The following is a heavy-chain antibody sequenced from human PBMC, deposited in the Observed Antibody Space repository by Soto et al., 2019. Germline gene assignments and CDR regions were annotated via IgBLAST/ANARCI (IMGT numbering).Heavy chain of an antibody. D-gene: IGHD1-26*01. Sequence: SETLSLTCTVSGGSISSGGYYWSWIRQHPGKGLEWIGYIYYSGSTYYNPSLKSRVTISVDTSKNQFSLKLSSVTAADTAVYYCARGGWSDYATGNFDYCGQGNLVTVSS. CDR3: ARGGWSDYATGNFDY. CDR2: IYYSGST. CDR1: GGSISSGGYY. V-gene: IGHV4-31*03. J-gene: IGHJ4*01.